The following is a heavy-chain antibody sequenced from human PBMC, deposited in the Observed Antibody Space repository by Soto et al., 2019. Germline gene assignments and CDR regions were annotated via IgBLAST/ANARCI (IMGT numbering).Heavy chain of an antibody. CDR2: IYYSGST. CDR3: ARVSEATNLIRDYYYYGMDV. D-gene: IGHD5-12*01. Sequence: SETLSLTCTVSGGSISSYYWSWIRQPPGKGLEWIGYIYYSGSTNYNPSLKSRVTISVDTSKNQFSLKLSSVTAADTAVYYCARVSEATNLIRDYYYYGMDVWGQGTTVTVSS. CDR1: GGSISSYY. J-gene: IGHJ6*02. V-gene: IGHV4-59*01.